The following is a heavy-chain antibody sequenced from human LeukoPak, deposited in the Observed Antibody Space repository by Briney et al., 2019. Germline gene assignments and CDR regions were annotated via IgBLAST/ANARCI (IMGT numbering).Heavy chain of an antibody. CDR3: ARDQIVVVPAAIGWFDP. D-gene: IGHD2-2*01. CDR2: INPNSGGT. V-gene: IGHV1-2*02. J-gene: IGHJ5*02. Sequence: ASVKVSCKASGYTFSGYYMHWVRQAPGQGLEWMGWINPNSGGTNYAQKLQGRVTMTTDTSTSTAYMELRSLGSDDTAVYYCARDQIVVVPAAIGWFDPWGQGTLVTVSS. CDR1: GYTFSGYY.